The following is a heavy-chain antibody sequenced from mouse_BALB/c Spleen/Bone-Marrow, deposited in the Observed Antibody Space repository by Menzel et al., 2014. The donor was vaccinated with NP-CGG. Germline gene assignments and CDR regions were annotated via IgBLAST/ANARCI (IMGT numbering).Heavy chain of an antibody. D-gene: IGHD2-3*01. CDR2: INPYNDGT. CDR3: AREDGYYGMDY. V-gene: IGHV1-14*01. J-gene: IGHJ4*01. Sequence: SGPELVKPGASVKMSCKASGYTFTSYVLHWVKQKPGQGLEWIGYINPYNDGTKSNEKFKGKATLTSGKSSSTAYMELSSLTSEDSAVYYCAREDGYYGMDYWGQGTSVTVSS. CDR1: GYTFTSYV.